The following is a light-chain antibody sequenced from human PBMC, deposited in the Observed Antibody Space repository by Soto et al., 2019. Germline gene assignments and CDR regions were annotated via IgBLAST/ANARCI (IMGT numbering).Light chain of an antibody. Sequence: DIQMNQSPSTLSASVGDRVTITCRASQSISSWLAWYQQKPGKAPKLLIYKASSLERGVPSRFSGSESGTEFTLTITSLQADDFATYYCQQYDKYWTFGQGTKVDIK. CDR2: KAS. CDR1: QSISSW. J-gene: IGKJ1*01. V-gene: IGKV1-5*03. CDR3: QQYDKYWT.